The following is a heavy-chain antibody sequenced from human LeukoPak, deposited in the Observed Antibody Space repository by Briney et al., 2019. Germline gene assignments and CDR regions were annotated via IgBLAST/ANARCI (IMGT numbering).Heavy chain of an antibody. Sequence: GGSLRLSCTASGFTFSSYAMSGVRQAPGKGGERGAAICASGGSTYYAASVKGRFTISRDNSKNTLYLQMNSLRAEDTAVYSCAKAAAKIVVVPAANAYWGPGTLVTVSS. CDR1: GFTFSSYA. CDR3: AKAAAKIVVVPAANAY. CDR2: ICASGGST. J-gene: IGHJ4*02. D-gene: IGHD2-2*01. V-gene: IGHV3-23*01.